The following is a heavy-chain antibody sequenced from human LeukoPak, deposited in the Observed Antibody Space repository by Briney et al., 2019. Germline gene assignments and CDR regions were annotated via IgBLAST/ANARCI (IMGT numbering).Heavy chain of an antibody. V-gene: IGHV1-18*01. CDR1: GYTFTSYA. Sequence: ASVKVSCKASGYTFTSYAMNWVRQAPGQGLEWMGWISAYNGNTNYAQKLQGRVTMTTDTSTSTAYMELRSLRSDDTAVYYCARGGSGYYYVDYWGQGTLVTVSS. CDR2: ISAYNGNT. D-gene: IGHD3-22*01. J-gene: IGHJ4*02. CDR3: ARGGSGYYYVDY.